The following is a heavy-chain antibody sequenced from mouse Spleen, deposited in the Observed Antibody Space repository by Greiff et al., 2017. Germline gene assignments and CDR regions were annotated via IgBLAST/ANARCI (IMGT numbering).Heavy chain of an antibody. V-gene: IGHV1-4*01. J-gene: IGHJ3*01. CDR3: ARYGNYEKTWFAY. Sequence: VKLQQSGAELARPGASVKMSCKASGYTFTSYTMHWVKQRPGQGLEWIGYINPSSGYTKYNQKFKDKATLTADKSSSTAYMQLSSLTSEDSAVYYCARYGNYEKTWFAYWGQGTLVTVSA. D-gene: IGHD2-1*01. CDR1: GYTFTSYT. CDR2: INPSSGYT.